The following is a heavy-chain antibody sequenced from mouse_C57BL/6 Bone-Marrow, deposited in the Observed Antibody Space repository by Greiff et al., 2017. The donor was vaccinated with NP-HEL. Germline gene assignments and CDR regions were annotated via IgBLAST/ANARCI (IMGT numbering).Heavy chain of an antibody. CDR2: IDPSDSEN. D-gene: IGHD1-1*01. Sequence: VQLQQPGAELVRPGSSVKLSCKASGYTFTSYWMHWVKQRPIQGLEWIGNIDPSDSENHYNQKFKEKATLTVDKSSSTAYMQLSSLTSEDSAVYYCAREDYYGRSSFAYWGQGTLVTVSA. V-gene: IGHV1-52*01. CDR3: AREDYYGRSSFAY. CDR1: GYTFTSYW. J-gene: IGHJ3*01.